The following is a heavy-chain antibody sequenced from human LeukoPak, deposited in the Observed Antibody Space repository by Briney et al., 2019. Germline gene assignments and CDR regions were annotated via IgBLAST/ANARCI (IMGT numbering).Heavy chain of an antibody. CDR3: AKAEHYYDSSGYQNLYFDY. V-gene: IGHV3-23*01. Sequence: GGSLRLSCAASGFTFGDYYLTWIRQAPGKGLEWVSAISGSGGSTYYADSVKGRFTISRDNSKNTLYLQMNSLRAEDTAVYYCAKAEHYYDSSGYQNLYFDYWGQGTLVTVSS. CDR2: ISGSGGST. J-gene: IGHJ4*02. D-gene: IGHD3-22*01. CDR1: GFTFGDYY.